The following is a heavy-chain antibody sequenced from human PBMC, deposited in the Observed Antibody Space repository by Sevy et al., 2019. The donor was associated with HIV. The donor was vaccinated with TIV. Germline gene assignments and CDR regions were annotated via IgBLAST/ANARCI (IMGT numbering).Heavy chain of an antibody. Sequence: GGSLRLSCAASGFPFTTYAVHWVRQAPGKGLEWLAVISFNGGNKFYADSVRGRFTISRDNSENMIYLQMNSLRVEDTAMYYCARDVSGGERLGQLSAYFDYWGQGTLVTVSS. CDR1: GFPFTTYA. D-gene: IGHD3-16*02. V-gene: IGHV3-30-3*01. CDR3: ARDVSGGERLGQLSAYFDY. J-gene: IGHJ4*02. CDR2: ISFNGGNK.